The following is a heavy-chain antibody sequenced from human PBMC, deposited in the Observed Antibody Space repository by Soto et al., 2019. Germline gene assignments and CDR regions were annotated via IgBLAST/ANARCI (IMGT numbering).Heavy chain of an antibody. D-gene: IGHD2-15*01. J-gene: IGHJ4*02. V-gene: IGHV3-23*01. CDR3: AKVFSPEGWNYFDH. Sequence: EVQLLESGGGLVQPGGSLRLSCAASGFTFSNYAMNWVRQAPGKGLEWVSAISNSFSDGNTHYADSVKGRFTISRDNDKNTVFLEMNSLIAEDTAVYYCAKVFSPEGWNYFDHWGQGTLVTVSS. CDR2: ISNSFSDGNT. CDR1: GFTFSNYA.